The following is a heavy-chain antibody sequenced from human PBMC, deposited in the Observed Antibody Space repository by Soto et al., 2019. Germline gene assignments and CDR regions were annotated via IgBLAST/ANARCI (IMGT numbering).Heavy chain of an antibody. CDR3: VKSKYCSSTSCPSDAFDI. Sequence: GGSLRLSCSASGFTFSSYAIHWVRQAPGKGLEYVSAISSNGGSTYYADSVKGRFTISRDNSKNTLYLQMSSLRAEDTAVYYCVKSKYCSSTSCPSDAFDIWGQGTMVTVSS. CDR2: ISSNGGST. CDR1: GFTFSSYA. V-gene: IGHV3-64D*06. J-gene: IGHJ3*02. D-gene: IGHD2-2*01.